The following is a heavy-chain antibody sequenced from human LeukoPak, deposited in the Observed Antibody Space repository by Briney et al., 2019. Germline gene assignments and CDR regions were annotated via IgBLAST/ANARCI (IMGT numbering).Heavy chain of an antibody. J-gene: IGHJ5*02. V-gene: IGHV3-74*01. CDR2: INSDGSGT. D-gene: IGHD1-1*01. Sequence: GGSLRLSCAASGFTFSRYWMHWVRQAPGKGLVWVSHINSDGSGTNYADSVKGRFTISRDNAKNTPYLQMNSLRAEDTAVYYCARDRDTTNWFDPWGQGTLVTVSS. CDR3: ARDRDTTNWFDP. CDR1: GFTFSRYW.